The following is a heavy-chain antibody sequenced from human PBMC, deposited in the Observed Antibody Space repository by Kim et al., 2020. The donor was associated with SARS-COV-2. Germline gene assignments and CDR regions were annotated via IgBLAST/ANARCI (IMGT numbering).Heavy chain of an antibody. CDR3: ARVGPTPVVAATLDY. Sequence: ASVKVSCKASGYTFTSYGISWVRQAPGQGLEWMGWISAYNGNTNYAQKLQGRVTMTTDTSTSTAYMELRSLRSDDTAVYYCARVGPTPVVAATLDYWGQGTLVTVSS. V-gene: IGHV1-18*01. CDR2: ISAYNGNT. D-gene: IGHD2-15*01. J-gene: IGHJ4*02. CDR1: GYTFTSYG.